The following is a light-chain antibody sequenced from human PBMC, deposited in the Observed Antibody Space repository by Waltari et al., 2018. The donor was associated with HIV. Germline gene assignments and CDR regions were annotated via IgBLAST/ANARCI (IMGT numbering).Light chain of an antibody. J-gene: IGKJ1*01. Sequence: DIQLTQSPSSLSASVGDRVTITCRARQSIRTYLHWYQQTPGKAPKLLIYAASYLQSGVPSRFSGSGSGTDFTLTITVLQPEDFATYHCQQTYTNMWTFGQGTKVEIK. CDR3: QQTYTNMWT. CDR1: QSIRTY. CDR2: AAS. V-gene: IGKV1-39*01.